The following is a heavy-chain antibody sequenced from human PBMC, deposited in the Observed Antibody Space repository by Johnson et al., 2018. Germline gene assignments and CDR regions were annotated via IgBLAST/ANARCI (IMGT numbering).Heavy chain of an antibody. D-gene: IGHD2-2*01. J-gene: IGHJ1*01. V-gene: IGHV1-8*01. CDR1: GYTFTSHE. CDR3: VRGLMCRASSLFQY. Sequence: VQLLESGAEVKKPGASVKVSCKASGYTFTSHEISWVRQATGQGLEWMGWMSPKNDHTGYAQKFQARVTMTRNTSISTAYMELSSLRSEDTAVDYCVRGLMCRASSLFQYCGQGTPVTVSS. CDR2: MSPKNDHT.